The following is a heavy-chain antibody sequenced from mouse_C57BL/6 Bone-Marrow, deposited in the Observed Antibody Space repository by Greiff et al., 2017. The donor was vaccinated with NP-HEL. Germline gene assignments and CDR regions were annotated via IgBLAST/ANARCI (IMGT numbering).Heavy chain of an antibody. D-gene: IGHD3-2*02. CDR2: IRLKSDNYAT. CDR3: TGAQATFYAMDY. V-gene: IGHV6-3*01. CDR1: GFTFSNYW. Sequence: EVKLQESGGGLVQPGGSMKLSCVASGFTFSNYWMNWVRQSPEKGLEWVAQIRLKSDNYATHYAESVKGRFTISRDDSKSSVYLQMNNLRAEDTGIYYCTGAQATFYAMDYWGQGTSVTVSS. J-gene: IGHJ4*01.